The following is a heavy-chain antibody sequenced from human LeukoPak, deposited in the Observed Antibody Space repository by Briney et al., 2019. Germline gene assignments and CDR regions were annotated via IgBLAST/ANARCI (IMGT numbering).Heavy chain of an antibody. Sequence: GASVKVSCKASGYTFTSYAMNWVRQAPGQGLEWMGRINPNSGGTNYAQKFQGRVTMTRDTSISTAYIELSRLRSDDTAVYYCARGMITFGGVISYAFDIWGQGTMVTVSS. CDR1: GYTFTSYA. CDR3: ARGMITFGGVISYAFDI. V-gene: IGHV1-2*06. D-gene: IGHD3-16*02. J-gene: IGHJ3*02. CDR2: INPNSGGT.